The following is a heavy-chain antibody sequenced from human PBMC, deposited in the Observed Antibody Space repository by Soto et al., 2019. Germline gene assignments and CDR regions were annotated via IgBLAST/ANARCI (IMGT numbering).Heavy chain of an antibody. J-gene: IGHJ6*02. CDR2: IDHIGST. V-gene: IGHV4-34*01. CDR1: GGSFSGYY. Sequence: QVQLQQWGAGLLKPSETLSLTCAVDGGSFSGYYWSWSWIRQPPGKGLEWIGEIDHIGSTNYNPSLKSRVSISVDTSKNQFYLKVTPVTAADTAVYYCARGKSVTATFYYSYATDVWGQGTTVTVSS. CDR3: ARGKSVTATFYYSYATDV. D-gene: IGHD2-21*02.